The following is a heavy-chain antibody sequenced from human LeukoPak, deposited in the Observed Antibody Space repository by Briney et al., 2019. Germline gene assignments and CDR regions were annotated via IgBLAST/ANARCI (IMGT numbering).Heavy chain of an antibody. J-gene: IGHJ3*02. Sequence: EASVKVSCKASGYTFTGYYIHWVRQAPGQGLEWMGWIDPNSGGTKYAQKFQGRVTMTRDTSISTAYMELSRLRSDDTAVYYCARDDGQVSGNHAFDIWGQGTMVTVSS. D-gene: IGHD6-19*01. CDR2: IDPNSGGT. CDR3: ARDDGQVSGNHAFDI. CDR1: GYTFTGYY. V-gene: IGHV1-2*02.